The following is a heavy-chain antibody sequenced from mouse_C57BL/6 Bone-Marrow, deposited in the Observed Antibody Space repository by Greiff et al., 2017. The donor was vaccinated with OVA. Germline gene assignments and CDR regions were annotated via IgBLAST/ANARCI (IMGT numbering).Heavy chain of an antibody. J-gene: IGHJ3*01. Sequence: QVQLQQSGAELVRPGTSVTVSCKASGYAFTNYLLSWVKQRPGQGLEWFGGIIPGSGGTNYNAKFKGKATLTADKASSTAYMQLSRLTSEDSAVYFCGDDSFAYWGQGTLVTVSA. CDR1: GYAFTNYL. CDR2: IIPGSGGT. V-gene: IGHV1-54*01. D-gene: IGHD2-4*01. CDR3: GDDSFAY.